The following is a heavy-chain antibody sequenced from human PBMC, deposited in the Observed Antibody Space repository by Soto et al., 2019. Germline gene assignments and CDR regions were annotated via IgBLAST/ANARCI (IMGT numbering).Heavy chain of an antibody. CDR2: IYSGGST. CDR1: GFTVSSNY. Sequence: GGSLRLSCAASGFTVSSNYMSWVRQAPGKGLEWVSVIYSGGSTYYADSVKGRFTISRDNSKNTLYLQMNSLRAEDTAVYYCARSFGVVTFDYWGQGTLVTVSS. CDR3: ARSFGVVTFDY. D-gene: IGHD3-3*01. V-gene: IGHV3-66*01. J-gene: IGHJ4*02.